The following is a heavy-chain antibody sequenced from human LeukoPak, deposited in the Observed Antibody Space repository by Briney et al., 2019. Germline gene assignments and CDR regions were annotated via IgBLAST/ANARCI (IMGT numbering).Heavy chain of an antibody. Sequence: GGSLRLSCAASGFTFSSYGMHWVRQAPGKGLEWVAVISYDGSNKYYADSVKGRFTISRDNSKNTLYLQMNSLRAEDTAVYYCAKEDSSGYRYYFDYWGQGTLVTVSS. D-gene: IGHD3-22*01. J-gene: IGHJ4*02. CDR3: AKEDSSGYRYYFDY. V-gene: IGHV3-30*18. CDR1: GFTFSSYG. CDR2: ISYDGSNK.